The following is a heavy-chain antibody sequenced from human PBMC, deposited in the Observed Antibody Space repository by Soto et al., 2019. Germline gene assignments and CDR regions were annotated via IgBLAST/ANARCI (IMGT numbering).Heavy chain of an antibody. Sequence: KASETLSLTCAVYGGSFSGYYWSWIRQPPGKGLEWIGEINHSGSTNYNPSLKSRVTISVDTSKNQFSLKLSSVTAADTAVYYCARGGTIFGVVIAFARFDPWGQGTLVTVSS. CDR3: ARGGTIFGVVIAFARFDP. CDR1: GGSFSGYY. V-gene: IGHV4-34*01. CDR2: INHSGST. J-gene: IGHJ5*02. D-gene: IGHD3-3*01.